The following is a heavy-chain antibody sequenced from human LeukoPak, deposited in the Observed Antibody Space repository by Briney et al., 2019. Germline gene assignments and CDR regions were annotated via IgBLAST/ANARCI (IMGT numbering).Heavy chain of an antibody. CDR1: GFTFSSYG. CDR3: ATLGVPSTGSFDY. Sequence: GRSLRLSCAASGFTFSSYGMHWVRQAPGKGLERVAVISYDGSNKYYADSVKGRFTISRDNSKNTLYLQMNSLRAEDTAVYYCATLGVPSTGSFDYWGQGTLVTVSS. D-gene: IGHD3-9*01. J-gene: IGHJ4*02. CDR2: ISYDGSNK. V-gene: IGHV3-30*03.